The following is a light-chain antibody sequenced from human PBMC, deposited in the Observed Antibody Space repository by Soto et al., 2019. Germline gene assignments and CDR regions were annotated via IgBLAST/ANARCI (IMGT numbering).Light chain of an antibody. CDR1: QSVGKN. CDR2: GAS. J-gene: IGKJ1*01. Sequence: EIVMTQSPATLSVSPGERATLSCRASQSVGKNLAWYQQKPGQAPRRLIYGASTRATDIPARFSGSGSGTEFTLTFSSLQSEDFAVYYCQQYNNWPLWTFGQGTKVEIK. V-gene: IGKV3-15*01. CDR3: QQYNNWPLWT.